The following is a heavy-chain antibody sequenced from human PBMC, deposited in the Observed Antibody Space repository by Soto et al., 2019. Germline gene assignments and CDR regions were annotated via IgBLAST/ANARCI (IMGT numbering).Heavy chain of an antibody. J-gene: IGHJ6*02. CDR3: AAELGFGKLSVV. V-gene: IGHV1-69*01. CDR1: GDTFKNCV. D-gene: IGHD3-10*01. Sequence: QVQVVQSGVEVRRPGSSVKVSCKASGDTFKNCVISWVRQAPGQGLEWMGGIIPLFGTTDFAQRFQGRLTTTTDESTTTAYMELSRLRFEDTATYYCAAELGFGKLSVVWGQGTTVIVSS. CDR2: IIPLFGTT.